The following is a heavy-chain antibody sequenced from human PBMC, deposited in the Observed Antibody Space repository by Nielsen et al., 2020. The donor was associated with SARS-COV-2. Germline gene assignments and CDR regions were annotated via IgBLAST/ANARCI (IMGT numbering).Heavy chain of an antibody. CDR3: ARASTIFGVVIGWSDP. V-gene: IGHV4-31*03. CDR1: GGSISSGGYY. D-gene: IGHD3-3*01. J-gene: IGHJ5*02. Sequence: SETLSLTCTVSGGSISSGGYYWSWIRQHPGKGLEWIGYIYYSGSTYYNPSLKSRVTISVDTSKNQFSLKLSSVTAADTAVYYCARASTIFGVVIGWSDPWGQGTLVTVSS. CDR2: IYYSGST.